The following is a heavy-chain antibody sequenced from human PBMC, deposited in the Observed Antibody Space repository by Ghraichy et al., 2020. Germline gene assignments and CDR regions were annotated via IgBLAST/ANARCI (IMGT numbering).Heavy chain of an antibody. CDR2: IIPILGIA. J-gene: IGHJ3*01. CDR3: ARDNGRYSSGWSALFV. Sequence: SVKVSCKASGGTFSSYAISWVRQAPGQGLEWMGRIIPILGIANYAQKFQGRVTITADKSTSTAYMELSSLRSEDTAVYYCARDNGRYSSGWSALFVWGQGTMVTVSS. V-gene: IGHV1-69*04. D-gene: IGHD6-19*01. CDR1: GGTFSSYA.